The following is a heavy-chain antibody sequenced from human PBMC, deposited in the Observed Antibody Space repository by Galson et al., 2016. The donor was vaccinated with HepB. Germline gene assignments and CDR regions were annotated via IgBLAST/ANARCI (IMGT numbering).Heavy chain of an antibody. CDR2: ISPNSGNT. CDR3: AREGVCTGGRCYSGFDY. V-gene: IGHV1-18*04. D-gene: IGHD2-15*01. J-gene: IGHJ4*02. CDR1: GYTFTTDG. Sequence: SVKVSCKAYGYTFTTDGISWVRQAPGQGLEWMGWISPNSGNTTYAQKVQGRVTMTTDTSTYTVYMELRSLRSDDTAVYYCAREGVCTGGRCYSGFDYWGQGTLVTVSS.